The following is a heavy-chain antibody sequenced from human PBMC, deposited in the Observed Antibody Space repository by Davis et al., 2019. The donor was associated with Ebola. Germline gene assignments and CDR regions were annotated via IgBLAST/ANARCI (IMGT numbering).Heavy chain of an antibody. D-gene: IGHD3-16*02. V-gene: IGHV1-18*01. J-gene: IGHJ4*02. CDR1: GYSFTSSG. Sequence: ASVKVSCKASGYSFTSSGLTWVRQAPGQGLEWMGWTGAYNGNTNYAQKFQGRLTITWDTSTNTVYMEVSSLRSEDTAVYYCARDSTRYSPDYWGQGTLVTDSP. CDR2: TGAYNGNT. CDR3: ARDSTRYSPDY.